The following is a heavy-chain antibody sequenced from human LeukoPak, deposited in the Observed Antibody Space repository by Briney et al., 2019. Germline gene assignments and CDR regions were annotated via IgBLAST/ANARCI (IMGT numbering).Heavy chain of an antibody. Sequence: SETLSLTCTVSGGSVNTGNYYWSWIRQPPGKRLVWIGYIHNSGRTDYNPSLKSRVTISVDTSKNQFSLKLSSVTAADTAVYYCARDHGQHLFDYWGQGTLVTVSS. CDR2: IHNSGRT. D-gene: IGHD6-13*01. J-gene: IGHJ4*02. CDR3: ARDHGQHLFDY. CDR1: GGSVNTGNYY. V-gene: IGHV4-61*01.